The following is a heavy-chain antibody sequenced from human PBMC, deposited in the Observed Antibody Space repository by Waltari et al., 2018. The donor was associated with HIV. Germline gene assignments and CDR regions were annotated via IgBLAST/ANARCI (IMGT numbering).Heavy chain of an antibody. CDR2: IYTSGST. V-gene: IGHV4-4*07. Sequence: QVQLQESGPGLVKPSETLSLTCTVSGGSISSYYWSWIRQPAGQGLEWIGRIYTSGSTNYNPSLKSRVTMSVDTSKNQFSLKLSSVTAADTAVYYCARDRVYSNYVFEVSYGMDVWGQGTTVTVSS. CDR3: ARDRVYSNYVFEVSYGMDV. J-gene: IGHJ6*02. CDR1: GGSISSYY. D-gene: IGHD4-4*01.